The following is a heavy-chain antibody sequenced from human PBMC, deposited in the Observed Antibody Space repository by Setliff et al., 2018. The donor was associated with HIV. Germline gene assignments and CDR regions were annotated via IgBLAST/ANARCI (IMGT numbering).Heavy chain of an antibody. CDR3: ARGHHFYWYFDL. V-gene: IGHV1-18*01. CDR2: ISVYNGQT. CDR1: ADTFTNCL. Sequence: ASVKVSCKASADTFTNCLINWVRQAPGQGLEWVGWISVYNGQTLYAQKVQDRITVTMDIPKDTAYMELRGLTPDDTAVYYCARGHHFYWYFDLWGPGTLVTVS. J-gene: IGHJ2*01.